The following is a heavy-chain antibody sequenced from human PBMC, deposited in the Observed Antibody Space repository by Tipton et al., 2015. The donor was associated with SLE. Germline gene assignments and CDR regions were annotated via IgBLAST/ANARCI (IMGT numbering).Heavy chain of an antibody. CDR2: IKHSGST. CDR3: ARGLGVVVAVAFDI. CDR1: GFTFSNAW. Sequence: LRLSCAASGFTFSNAWMSWIRQPPGKGLEWIGEIKHSGSTNYNPSLKSRVTISVDTSKNQFSLKLSSVTAADTAVYYCARGLGVVVAVAFDIWGQGTMVTVSS. V-gene: IGHV4-34*01. J-gene: IGHJ3*02. D-gene: IGHD2-15*01.